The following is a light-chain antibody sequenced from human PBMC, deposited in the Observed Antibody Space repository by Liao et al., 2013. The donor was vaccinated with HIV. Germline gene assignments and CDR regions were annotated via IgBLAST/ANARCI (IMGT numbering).Light chain of an antibody. CDR2: QDS. J-gene: IGLJ2*01. Sequence: YELTQPPSVSVSPGQTASITCSGDKLGDKFACWYQQKPGQSPVLVIYQDSKRPSGIPERFSGSNSGNTATLTISGTQAMDEADYYCQAWDSSTATVVFGGGTKLTVL. CDR1: KLGDKF. CDR3: QAWDSSTATVV. V-gene: IGLV3-1*01.